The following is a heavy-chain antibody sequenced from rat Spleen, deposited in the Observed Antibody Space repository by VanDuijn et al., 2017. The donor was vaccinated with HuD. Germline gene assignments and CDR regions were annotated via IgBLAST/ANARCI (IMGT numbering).Heavy chain of an antibody. J-gene: IGHJ4*01. Sequence: EVQLVESGGGLVQPGRSLKLSCAASGFTFSDYYMAWVRQAPKKGLEWVASISYEGSSTYYGDSVKVRFTISRDNAKSTLYLQMNSLRSEDTATYYCTRPHSSLYVMDAWGQGASVTVSS. CDR1: GFTFSDYY. V-gene: IGHV5-22*01. CDR2: ISYEGSST. D-gene: IGHD1-2*01. CDR3: TRPHSSLYVMDA.